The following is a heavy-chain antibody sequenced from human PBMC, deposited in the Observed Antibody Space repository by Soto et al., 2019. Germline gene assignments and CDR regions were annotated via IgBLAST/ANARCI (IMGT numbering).Heavy chain of an antibody. CDR2: ISGSGGNT. J-gene: IGHJ4*02. CDR1: GFTCSTYA. CDR3: AKGAANTIFGVYSLFAY. Sequence: GGSLRLSCVASGFTCSTYAMSWVWQATGKGLAWVAVISGSGGNTYYADSVKGRFTISRDNSKNTLYLQMNSLRADDTALYYCAKGAANTIFGVYSLFAYWPQGPLLPVS. V-gene: IGHV3-23*01. D-gene: IGHD3-3*01.